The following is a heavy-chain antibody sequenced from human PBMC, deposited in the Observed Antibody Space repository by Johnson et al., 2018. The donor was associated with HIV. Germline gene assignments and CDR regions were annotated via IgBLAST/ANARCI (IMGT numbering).Heavy chain of an antibody. J-gene: IGHJ3*01. D-gene: IGHD2-15*01. CDR2: IYSGGDT. CDR1: GFTVSSNY. V-gene: IGHV3-66*01. Sequence: VQLVESGGGLVKPGGSLRLSCAVSGFTVSSNYITWVRQAPGKGLEWISVIYSGGDTYYADSVKGRFTISRDDSKNTLYLQMNRLTAEDTAVYYCARRTYCTGDSCSSGLGTFDLWGQGTMVTVSS. CDR3: ARRTYCTGDSCSSGLGTFDL.